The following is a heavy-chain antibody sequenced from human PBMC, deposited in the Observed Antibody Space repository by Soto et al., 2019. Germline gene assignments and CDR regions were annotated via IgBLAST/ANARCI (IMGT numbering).Heavy chain of an antibody. CDR1: GFTFSSYA. CDR3: ASLLGLQHYISSSGWANPYALDY. V-gene: IGHV3-30-3*01. D-gene: IGHD6-19*01. CDR2: ISYDGSNK. Sequence: QVQLVESGGGVVQPGRSLRLSCAASGFTFSSYAMHWVRQAPGKGLEWVAVISYDGSNKYYADSVKGRFTISRDNSKNTLCLQMNSLRAEDTAVYYCASLLGLQHYISSSGWANPYALDYWGQGTLVTVSS. J-gene: IGHJ4*02.